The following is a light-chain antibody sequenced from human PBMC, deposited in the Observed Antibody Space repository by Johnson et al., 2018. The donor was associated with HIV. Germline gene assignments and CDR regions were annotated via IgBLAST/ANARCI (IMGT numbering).Light chain of an antibody. J-gene: IGLJ1*01. CDR1: SSNIGNNY. CDR2: DNN. Sequence: QSVLTQPPSMSAAPGQRVIIYCSGSSSNIGNNYVSWYQQVPGAAPKLLIYDNNRRPSGIPNRFSGSKSGTSAPLGITGLQTGDEADYYCGTWGVVLGTGTKVTVL. CDR3: GTWGVV. V-gene: IGLV1-51*01.